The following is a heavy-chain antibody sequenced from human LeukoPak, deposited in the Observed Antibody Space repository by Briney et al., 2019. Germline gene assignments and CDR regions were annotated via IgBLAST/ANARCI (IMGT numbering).Heavy chain of an antibody. CDR1: GGSISSYY. CDR2: IYYSGST. D-gene: IGHD6-13*01. J-gene: IGHJ3*02. CDR3: ARKVPGYSSSWSDAFDI. Sequence: PSETLSLTCTVSGGSISSYYWSWIRQPPGKGLEWIGYIYYSGSTNYNPSLKSRVTISVDTSKNQFSLKLSSVTAADTAVYYCARKVPGYSSSWSDAFDIWGQGTMVTVSS. V-gene: IGHV4-59*01.